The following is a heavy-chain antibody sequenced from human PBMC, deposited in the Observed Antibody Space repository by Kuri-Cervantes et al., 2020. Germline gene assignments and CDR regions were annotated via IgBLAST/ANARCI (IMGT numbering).Heavy chain of an antibody. CDR1: GGSFSGYY. CDR3: ARGRLGTYYYYYGMDV. CDR2: IYYSGST. J-gene: IGHJ6*02. Sequence: SETLSLTCAVYGGSFSGYYWSWIRQPPGKGLEWIGYIYYSGSTYYNPSLKSRVTISVDTSKNQFSLKLSSVTAADTAVYYCARGRLGTYYYYYGMDVWGQGTTVTVSS. D-gene: IGHD7-27*01. V-gene: IGHV4-34*09.